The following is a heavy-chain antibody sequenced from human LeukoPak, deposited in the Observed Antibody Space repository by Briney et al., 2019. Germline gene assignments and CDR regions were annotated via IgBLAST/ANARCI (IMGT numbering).Heavy chain of an antibody. V-gene: IGHV1-18*01. Sequence: ASLKVSCKTSGYTFTSYGISWVRQAPGQGLEWMGWISAYNDNTSYAQKFQGRVTMTTDTSTSTAYMELRSLRSDDTAVYYCARIYYYGSGSDYSGGWFDPWGQGTLVTVSS. D-gene: IGHD3-10*01. CDR2: ISAYNDNT. CDR3: ARIYYYGSGSDYSGGWFDP. J-gene: IGHJ5*02. CDR1: GYTFTSYG.